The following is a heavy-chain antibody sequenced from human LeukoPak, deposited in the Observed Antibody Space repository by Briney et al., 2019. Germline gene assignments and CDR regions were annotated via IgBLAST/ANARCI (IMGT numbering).Heavy chain of an antibody. Sequence: ASVKVSCKASGYTFTGYDINWVRQATRQGLEWMGWMNPNSGNTGYAQKFQGRVTMTRNTSISTAYMELSSLRSEDTAVYYCAGMVRGVIDNWFDPWGQGTLVTVSS. V-gene: IGHV1-8*01. CDR3: AGMVRGVIDNWFDP. D-gene: IGHD3-10*01. CDR2: MNPNSGNT. CDR1: GYTFTGYD. J-gene: IGHJ5*02.